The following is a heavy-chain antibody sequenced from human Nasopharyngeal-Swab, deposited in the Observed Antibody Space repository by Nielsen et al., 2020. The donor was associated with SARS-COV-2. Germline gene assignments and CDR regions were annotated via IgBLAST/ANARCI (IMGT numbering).Heavy chain of an antibody. CDR3: AKAPRYYFGSGSFYFEY. CDR2: ISSSSSYI. V-gene: IGHV3-21*04. CDR1: GFTFSSYS. D-gene: IGHD3-10*01. J-gene: IGHJ4*02. Sequence: GESLKISCAASGFTFSSYSMNWVRQAPGKGLEWVSSISSSSSYIYYADSVKGRFTISRDNSKNTLYLQMSSLRAEDTAVYYCAKAPRYYFGSGSFYFEYWGQGTLVTVSA.